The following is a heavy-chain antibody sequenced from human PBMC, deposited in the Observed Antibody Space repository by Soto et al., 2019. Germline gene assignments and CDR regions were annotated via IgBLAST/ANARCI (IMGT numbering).Heavy chain of an antibody. CDR1: GYTFTGYY. CDR2: INPNSGGT. V-gene: IGHV1-2*02. CDR3: ARGPLWFGELNPYFDY. J-gene: IGHJ4*02. D-gene: IGHD3-10*01. Sequence: QVQLVQSGAEVKKPGASVKVSCKASGYTFTGYYMHWVRQAPGQGLERMGWINPNSGGTNYAQKFQGRVTMTRDTSISTAYMELSRLRSDDTAVYYCARGPLWFGELNPYFDYWGQGTLVTVSS.